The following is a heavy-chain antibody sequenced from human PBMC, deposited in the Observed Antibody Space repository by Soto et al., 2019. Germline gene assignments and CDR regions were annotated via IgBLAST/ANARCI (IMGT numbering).Heavy chain of an antibody. CDR3: ASAKAVVIAALGI. V-gene: IGHV3-23*01. J-gene: IGHJ3*02. CDR2: VSDNGGSRGGT. D-gene: IGHD2-21*01. Sequence: PWGSLRLSCTASGFMFSNSAITLFRHSPLQGLQWVASVSDNGGSRGGTYYADSVKGRFTISRDNSKNTLYLQLDSLTGADTAVYYCASAKAVVIAALGIWGQGTMVTVSS. CDR1: GFMFSNSA.